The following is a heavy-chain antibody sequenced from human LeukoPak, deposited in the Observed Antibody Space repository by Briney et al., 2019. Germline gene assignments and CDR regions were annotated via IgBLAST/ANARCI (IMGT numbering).Heavy chain of an antibody. D-gene: IGHD4-17*01. CDR3: AKDRSGDYPTAFDY. J-gene: IGHJ4*02. Sequence: GGSLRLSCAASGFTFSDYEMNWVRQAPGKGLEWVAFIRYDGSNKYYADSVKGRFTISRDNSKNTLYLQMNSLRAEDTAVYYCAKDRSGDYPTAFDYWGQGTLVTVSS. CDR2: IRYDGSNK. CDR1: GFTFSDYE. V-gene: IGHV3-30*02.